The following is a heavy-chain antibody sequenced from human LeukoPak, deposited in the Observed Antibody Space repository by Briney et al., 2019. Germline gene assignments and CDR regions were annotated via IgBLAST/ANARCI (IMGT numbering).Heavy chain of an antibody. Sequence: GASVKVSCKASGYTFTGYYMHWVRQAPGQGLEWMGWINPNSGGTNYAQKFQGRVTMTRDTSISTAYMELSRLRSDDTVVYYCARARDILTGYYIDGMDVWGQGTTVTVSS. CDR3: ARARDILTGYYIDGMDV. D-gene: IGHD3-9*01. CDR2: INPNSGGT. V-gene: IGHV1-2*02. CDR1: GYTFTGYY. J-gene: IGHJ6*02.